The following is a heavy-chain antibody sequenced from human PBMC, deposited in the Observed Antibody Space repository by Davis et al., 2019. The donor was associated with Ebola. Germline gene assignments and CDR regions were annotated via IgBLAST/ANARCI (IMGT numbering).Heavy chain of an antibody. CDR3: AKLNTVTTWPVVGY. J-gene: IGHJ4*02. CDR2: ISCSGGIT. V-gene: IGHV3-23*01. D-gene: IGHD4-11*01. CDR1: GFTFSSYA. Sequence: GGSLRLSCPASGFTFSSYAMSWVRQAPGKGLEWVSAISCSGGITYYADSVKGRFTISRDNSKNTLYLQMNSLRAEDTAVYYCAKLNTVTTWPVVGYWGQGTLVTVSS.